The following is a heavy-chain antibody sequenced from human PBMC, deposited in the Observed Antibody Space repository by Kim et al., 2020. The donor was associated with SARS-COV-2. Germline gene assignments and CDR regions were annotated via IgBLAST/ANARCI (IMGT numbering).Heavy chain of an antibody. D-gene: IGHD4-17*01. Sequence: SADSGKGRFTIYRDKAKNTLYLQMNSLKADETAVYFCAKAADGDKHFDYWGQGTLVTVSS. CDR3: AKAADGDKHFDY. V-gene: IGHV3-23*01. J-gene: IGHJ4*02.